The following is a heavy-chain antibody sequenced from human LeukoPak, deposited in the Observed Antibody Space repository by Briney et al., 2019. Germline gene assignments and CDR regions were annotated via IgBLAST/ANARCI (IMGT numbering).Heavy chain of an antibody. CDR2: ISSSGTTI. CDR1: GFTFSSYE. CDR3: ARDSGYDKSFDY. Sequence: GGSLRLSCAASGFTFSSYEMNWVRQAPGKGLEWVSYISSSGTTIYYADSVKGRFTISRDNAKNSLYLQMNGLRAEDTAVYYCARDSGYDKSFDYWGQGTLVTVSS. J-gene: IGHJ4*02. D-gene: IGHD5-12*01. V-gene: IGHV3-48*03.